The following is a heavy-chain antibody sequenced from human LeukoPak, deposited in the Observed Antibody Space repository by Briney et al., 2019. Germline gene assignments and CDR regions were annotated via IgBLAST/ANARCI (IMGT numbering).Heavy chain of an antibody. D-gene: IGHD5-18*01. J-gene: IGHJ4*02. CDR1: GGSISSYY. V-gene: IGHV4-59*12. CDR2: IYYSGST. Sequence: PSETLSLTCTVSGGSISSYYWSWIRQPPGKGLEWIGYIYYSGSTNYNPSLKSRVTISVDTSKNQFSLKLSSVTAADTAVYYCARDGGGYSYGYSFDYWGQGTLVTVSS. CDR3: ARDGGGYSYGYSFDY.